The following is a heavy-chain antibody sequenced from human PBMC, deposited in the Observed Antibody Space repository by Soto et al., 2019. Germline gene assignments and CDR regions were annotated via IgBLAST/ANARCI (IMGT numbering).Heavy chain of an antibody. CDR1: GFTFSNYG. Sequence: PGGSLRLSCAASGFTFSNYGMSWVRQAPGKGLEWVSAISGGGEITYYADSVKGRFTISRDNSKNTLYLQMNSLRAEDTAVYYCARGGNNWNDAPRCPYGMDVWGQGTTVTVS. CDR2: ISGGGEIT. CDR3: ARGGNNWNDAPRCPYGMDV. J-gene: IGHJ6*02. V-gene: IGHV3-23*01. D-gene: IGHD1-1*01.